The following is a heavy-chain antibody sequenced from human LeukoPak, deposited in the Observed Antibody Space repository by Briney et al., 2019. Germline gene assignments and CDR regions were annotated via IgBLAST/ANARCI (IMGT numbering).Heavy chain of an antibody. V-gene: IGHV4-4*07. CDR2: IYPSGTT. CDR1: GGSVSSYY. Sequence: SETLSLPCSVSGGSVSSYYWSWIRQPAGKGLEWIGRIYPSGTTHYNPSLKSRVTMSVDTSKNQFSLKLTSVTAADTAVYYCADDYGDWGQGTLVTVSS. CDR3: ADDYGD. J-gene: IGHJ4*02. D-gene: IGHD4-17*01.